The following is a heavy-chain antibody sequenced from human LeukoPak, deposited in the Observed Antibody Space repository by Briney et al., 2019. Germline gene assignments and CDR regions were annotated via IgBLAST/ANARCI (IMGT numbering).Heavy chain of an antibody. D-gene: IGHD3-22*01. CDR2: IYPGDSDT. Sequence: GEALKICCKGARFSFTPYWIWLGRQMGGEGLELMGVIYPGDSDTRYSPYFQGQVTISSDKSISTAYLQWSSLEASDTAMYYCARRSGYYSYYFDYWGQGTLVTVSS. CDR1: RFSFTPYW. J-gene: IGHJ4*02. V-gene: IGHV5-51*01. CDR3: ARRSGYYSYYFDY.